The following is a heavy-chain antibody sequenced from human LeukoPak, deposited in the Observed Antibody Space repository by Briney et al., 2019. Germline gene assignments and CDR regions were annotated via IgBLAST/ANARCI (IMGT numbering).Heavy chain of an antibody. CDR2: IYYSGST. V-gene: IGHV4-59*11. CDR3: ARGPGMATIKD. J-gene: IGHJ4*02. CDR1: GGSISSHY. Sequence: SETLSLTCIVSGGSISSHYWSWIRQPPGKGLESIGNIYYSGSTNYNPSLKSRVTISIDTSKTQFSLKLSSVTAADTAVYYCARGPGMATIKDWGQGTLVTVSS. D-gene: IGHD5-24*01.